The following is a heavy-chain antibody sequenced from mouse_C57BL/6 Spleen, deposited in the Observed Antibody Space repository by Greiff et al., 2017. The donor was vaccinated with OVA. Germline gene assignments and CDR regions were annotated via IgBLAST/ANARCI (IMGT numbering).Heavy chain of an antibody. J-gene: IGHJ3*01. CDR2: ISYSGST. CDR3: ARDYYGSSYAWFAY. D-gene: IGHD1-1*01. CDR1: GYSITSGYD. Sequence: DVMLVESGPGMVKPSQSLSLTCTVTGYSITSGYDWHWIRHFPGNKLEWMGYISYSGSTNYNPSLKSRISITHDTSKNHFFLKLNSVTTEDTATYYCARDYYGSSYAWFAYWGQGTLVTVSA. V-gene: IGHV3-1*01.